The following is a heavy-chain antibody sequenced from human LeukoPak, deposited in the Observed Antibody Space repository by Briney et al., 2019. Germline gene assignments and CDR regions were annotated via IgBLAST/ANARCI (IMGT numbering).Heavy chain of an antibody. CDR1: GYTFTDYY. J-gene: IGHJ4*02. D-gene: IGHD1-26*01. Sequence: GASVNVSCKASGYTFTDYYMLWVRQAPGQGLEWMGWINPNSGGTNYAQKFQGRVTMTRDTSISTAYMELSRLRSDDTAVYYCAREGPIVGATHLVDYWAQGTLVTVSS. CDR3: AREGPIVGATHLVDY. CDR2: INPNSGGT. V-gene: IGHV1-2*02.